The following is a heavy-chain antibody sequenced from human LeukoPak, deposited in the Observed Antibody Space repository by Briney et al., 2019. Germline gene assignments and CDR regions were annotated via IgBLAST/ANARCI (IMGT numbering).Heavy chain of an antibody. V-gene: IGHV3-7*04. CDR3: ARDRVVVVPAEVVY. CDR1: GFTFSSYW. J-gene: IGHJ4*01. Sequence: GGSLRLSSAASGFTFSSYWMSWVRQAPGKGLEWAANIKQDGSEKYYVDSVKGRFTISRDNAKNSLYLQMNSLRAEDTAVYYCARDRVVVVPAEVVYGGDGNLVTVSS. CDR2: IKQDGSEK. D-gene: IGHD2-2*01.